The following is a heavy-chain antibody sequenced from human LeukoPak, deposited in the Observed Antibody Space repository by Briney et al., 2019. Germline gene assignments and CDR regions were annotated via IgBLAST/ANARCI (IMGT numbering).Heavy chain of an antibody. V-gene: IGHV4-39*07. CDR1: GGSISSSSYY. Sequence: SETLSLTCTVSGGSISSSSYYWGWIRQPPGKGLEWIGSIYYSGSTYYNPSLKSRVTISVDTSKNQFSLKLSSVTAADTAVYYCARVSEWRYCSGGSCPNWFDPWGQGTLVTVSS. CDR3: ARVSEWRYCSGGSCPNWFDP. CDR2: IYYSGST. J-gene: IGHJ5*02. D-gene: IGHD2-15*01.